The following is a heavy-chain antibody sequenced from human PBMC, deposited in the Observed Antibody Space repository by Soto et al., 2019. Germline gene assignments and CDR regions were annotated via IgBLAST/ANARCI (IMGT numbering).Heavy chain of an antibody. CDR2: IIPIFGTA. D-gene: IGHD3-3*01. CDR3: ARGGTYYDFWSGYYKGGGYFDY. CDR1: GGTFSSYA. Sequence: QVQLVQSGAEVKKPGSSVKVSCKASGGTFSSYAISWVRQAPGQGLEWMGGIIPIFGTANYAQKFQGRVTITADESTSTAYMELSSLRSEDTAVYYCARGGTYYDFWSGYYKGGGYFDYWGQGTLVTVSS. J-gene: IGHJ4*02. V-gene: IGHV1-69*01.